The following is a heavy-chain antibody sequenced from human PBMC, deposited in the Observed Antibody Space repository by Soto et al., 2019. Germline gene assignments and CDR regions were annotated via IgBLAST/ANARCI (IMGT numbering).Heavy chain of an antibody. CDR3: ARAFCTNGVCYYFFDY. CDR1: GFTFCTYA. Sequence: PGGSLRLSCAASGFTFCTYAVHWVRQAPGKGLEWVAVIYYDGSNRYYGDAVKGRFTISRDNSKSTLYLQMSSLRAEDTAVYYCARAFCTNGVCYYFFDYWGHGTLVTVSS. V-gene: IGHV3-33*01. CDR2: IYYDGSNR. D-gene: IGHD2-8*01. J-gene: IGHJ4*01.